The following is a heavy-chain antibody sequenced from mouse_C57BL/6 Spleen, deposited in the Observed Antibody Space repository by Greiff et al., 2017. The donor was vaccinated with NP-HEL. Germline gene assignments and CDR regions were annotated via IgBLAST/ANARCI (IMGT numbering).Heavy chain of an antibody. D-gene: IGHD2-5*01. V-gene: IGHV1-55*01. CDR1: GYTFTSYW. CDR2: IYPGSGST. Sequence: QVQLQQSGAELVKPGASVKMSCKASGYTFTSYWITWVKQRPGQGLEWIGDIYPGSGSTNYNEKFKSKATLTVDTSSSTAYMQLSSLTSEDSAVYYCARFYSNYLRYFDYWGQGTTLTVSS. CDR3: ARFYSNYLRYFDY. J-gene: IGHJ2*01.